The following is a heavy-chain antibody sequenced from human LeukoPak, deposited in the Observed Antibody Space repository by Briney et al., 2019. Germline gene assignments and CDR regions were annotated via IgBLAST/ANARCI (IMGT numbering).Heavy chain of an antibody. V-gene: IGHV4-4*07. J-gene: IGHJ2*01. CDR1: GGSISSYY. CDR2: IYNTGSA. Sequence: SETLSLTCTVSGGSISSYYWSWIRQPAGKGLEWIGRIYNTGSANYNPSLKSRVTISVDTSKNQFSLKLSSVTAADTAVYYCARHSLYYDILTGYSDRYWYFDLWGRGTLVTVSS. D-gene: IGHD3-9*01. CDR3: ARHSLYYDILTGYSDRYWYFDL.